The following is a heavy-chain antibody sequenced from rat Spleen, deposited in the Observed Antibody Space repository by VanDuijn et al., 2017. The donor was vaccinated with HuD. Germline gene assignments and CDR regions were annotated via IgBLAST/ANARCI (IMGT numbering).Heavy chain of an antibody. CDR2: IINTGDST. CDR1: GFTFSNYG. Sequence: EVQLVESGGGLVQPGRSLKLSCAVSGFTFSNYGMAWIRQTPGKGLEWVASIINTGDSTYYPDSVKGRFTVSRDNAKSTLYLQMDSLKSEDTATYYCATGSSFAYWGQGTLVTVSS. V-gene: IGHV5-19*01. J-gene: IGHJ3*01. CDR3: ATGSSFAY.